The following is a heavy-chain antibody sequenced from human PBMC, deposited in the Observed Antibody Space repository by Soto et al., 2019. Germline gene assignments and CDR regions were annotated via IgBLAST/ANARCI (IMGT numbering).Heavy chain of an antibody. V-gene: IGHV4-39*01. J-gene: IGHJ6*02. CDR1: GGSISSSYY. Sequence: PSETLSLTCTVSGGSISSSYYWGWIRQPPGKGLEWIGSIYYSGSTYYNPSLKSRVTISVDTSKNQFSLKLSSVTAADTAVYYCARQGVQYSSGWYGDYYYGMDVWGQGTTVTVSS. D-gene: IGHD6-19*01. CDR2: IYYSGST. CDR3: ARQGVQYSSGWYGDYYYGMDV.